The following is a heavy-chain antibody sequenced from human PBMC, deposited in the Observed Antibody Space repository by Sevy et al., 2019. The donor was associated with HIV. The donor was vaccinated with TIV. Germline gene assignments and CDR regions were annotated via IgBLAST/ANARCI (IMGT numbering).Heavy chain of an antibody. V-gene: IGHV3-21*01. CDR2: ISSSSSYI. Sequence: GESLKISCAASGFTFSSYSMNWVRQAPGKGLEWVSSISSSSSYIYYADSVKGRFTISRDNAKNSLYLQMNSLRAEDTAVYYCASVHPYSSSWGPFDYWGQGTLVTVSS. D-gene: IGHD6-13*01. J-gene: IGHJ4*02. CDR3: ASVHPYSSSWGPFDY. CDR1: GFTFSSYS.